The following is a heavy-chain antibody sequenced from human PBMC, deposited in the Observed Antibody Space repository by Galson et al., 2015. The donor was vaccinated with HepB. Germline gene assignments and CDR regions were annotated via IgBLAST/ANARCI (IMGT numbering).Heavy chain of an antibody. V-gene: IGHV3-11*06. D-gene: IGHD4-17*01. Sequence: SLRLSCAASEFTFSDYYMSWIRQAPGKGLEWISIINNDGAYTNYADSVKGRFTISRDNAKNSLFLQMNSLRAEDTAIYYCARDRGDYGDGNWFDPWGQGTLVSVST. J-gene: IGHJ5*02. CDR1: EFTFSDYY. CDR3: ARDRGDYGDGNWFDP. CDR2: INNDGAYT.